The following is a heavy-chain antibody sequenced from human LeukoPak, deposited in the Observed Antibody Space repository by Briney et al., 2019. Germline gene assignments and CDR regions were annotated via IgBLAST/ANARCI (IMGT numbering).Heavy chain of an antibody. CDR1: GFTFDDYT. V-gene: IGHV3-43*01. Sequence: GGSLRLSCAASGFTFDDYTMHWVRQAPGKGLEWVSLISWDGGSTYYADSVKGRFTISRDNSKNSLYLQMNSLRTEDTALYYCAKDWMYCSGGSCYSLPGYWGQGTLVTVSS. CDR2: ISWDGGST. J-gene: IGHJ4*02. CDR3: AKDWMYCSGGSCYSLPGY. D-gene: IGHD2-15*01.